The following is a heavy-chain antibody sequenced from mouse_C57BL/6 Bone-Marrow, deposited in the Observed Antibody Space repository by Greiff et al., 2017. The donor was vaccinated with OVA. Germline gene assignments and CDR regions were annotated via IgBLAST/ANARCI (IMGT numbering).Heavy chain of an antibody. CDR3: ARDQGNYWYFDV. D-gene: IGHD2-1*01. CDR2: ISDGGSYT. V-gene: IGHV5-4*01. CDR1: GFTFSRYA. J-gene: IGHJ1*03. Sequence: EVQRVESGGGLVKPGGSLKLSCAASGFTFSRYAMSWVRQTPEKRLEWVATISDGGSYTYYPDNVKGRFTISRDNAKNNLYLQMSHLKSEDTAIYYCARDQGNYWYFDVWGTGTTVTVSS.